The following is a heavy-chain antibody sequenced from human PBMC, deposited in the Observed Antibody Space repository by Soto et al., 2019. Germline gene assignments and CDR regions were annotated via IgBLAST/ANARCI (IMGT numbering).Heavy chain of an antibody. CDR1: GDSISSRSYY. Sequence: LFLTCTVTGDSISSRSYYWGWIRQPPGKGLEGVGSIYYSGSTYNNPSLRSRVSMSGGTSKKEFSLKLRSVTAADTALYYCARQRTSLVTQGYFGSWGQRSLVTVSS. D-gene: IGHD4-4*01. V-gene: IGHV4-39*01. J-gene: IGHJ4*02. CDR2: IYYSGST. CDR3: ARQRTSLVTQGYFGS.